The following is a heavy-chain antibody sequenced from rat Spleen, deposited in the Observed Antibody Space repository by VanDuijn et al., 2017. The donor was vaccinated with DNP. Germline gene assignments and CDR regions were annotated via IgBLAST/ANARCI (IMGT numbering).Heavy chain of an antibody. CDR1: GFTFSNYD. J-gene: IGHJ1*01. V-gene: IGHV5-22*01. Sequence: EVQLVESGGGLVQPGRSMKLSCAASGFTFSNYDMAWVRQAPKKGLEWVASISYEGSITYYGDSVKGRFTLSRDGAKSSLYLQMNSLKSEDTATYYCARGVYYYSATYWYFDFWGPGTMVSVSS. D-gene: IGHD1-1*01. CDR2: ISYEGSIT. CDR3: ARGVYYYSATYWYFDF.